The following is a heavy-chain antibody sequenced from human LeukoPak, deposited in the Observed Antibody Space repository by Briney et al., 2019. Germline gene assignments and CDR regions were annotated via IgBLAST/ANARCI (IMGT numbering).Heavy chain of an antibody. J-gene: IGHJ4*02. CDR3: ARDSDSGSYDY. D-gene: IGHD1-26*01. CDR1: GFTFSSYA. V-gene: IGHV3-64*01. Sequence: GGSLRFSCAASGFTFSSYAMHWVRQAPGKGLEYVSAISSNGGSTYYANSVKGRFTISRDNSKNTLYLQMGSLRAEDMAVYYCARDSDSGSYDYWGQGTLVTVSS. CDR2: ISSNGGST.